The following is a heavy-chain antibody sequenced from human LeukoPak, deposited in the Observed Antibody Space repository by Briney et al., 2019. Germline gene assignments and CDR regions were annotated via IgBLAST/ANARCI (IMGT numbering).Heavy chain of an antibody. D-gene: IGHD6-13*01. CDR1: GGSISSYY. CDR2: MYYSGSS. J-gene: IGHJ4*02. Sequence: SETLSLTCTVSGGSISSYYWSWIRQPPGKGVEWIGYMYYSGSSNYNPSLKSRVTISVDTSKNQFSLQLSSVTAADTAVYYCARGYSSRVVDSWGQGTLVTVSS. V-gene: IGHV4-59*01. CDR3: ARGYSSRVVDS.